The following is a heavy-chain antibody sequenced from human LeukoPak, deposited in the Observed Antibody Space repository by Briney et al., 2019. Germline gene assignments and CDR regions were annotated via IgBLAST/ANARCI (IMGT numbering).Heavy chain of an antibody. CDR2: INHSGST. D-gene: IGHD6-25*01. CDR3: ARYPERYYFDY. Sequence: SETLSLTCAVYGGSFSGYYWSWIRQPPGKGLEWIGEINHSGSTNYNPSLKSRVTISVDTFKNQFSLKLSSVTAADTAVYYCARYPERYYFDYWGQGTLVTVSS. CDR1: GGSFSGYY. V-gene: IGHV4-34*01. J-gene: IGHJ4*02.